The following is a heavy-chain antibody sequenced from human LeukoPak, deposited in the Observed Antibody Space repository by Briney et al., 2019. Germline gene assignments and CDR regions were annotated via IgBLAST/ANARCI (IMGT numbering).Heavy chain of an antibody. Sequence: GGSLRLSCAASGFTFSSYEMNWVRQAPGKGLEWISYISSSGSTIYYADSVKGRFTISRDNAKNSLYLQMDSLRAEDTAVYYCVRDPHIVVVPAARVYYFDYWGQGTLVTVSS. V-gene: IGHV3-48*03. CDR3: VRDPHIVVVPAARVYYFDY. CDR1: GFTFSSYE. J-gene: IGHJ4*02. CDR2: ISSSGSTI. D-gene: IGHD2-2*01.